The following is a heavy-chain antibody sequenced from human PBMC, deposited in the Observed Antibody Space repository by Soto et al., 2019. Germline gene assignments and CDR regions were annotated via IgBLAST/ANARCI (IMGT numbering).Heavy chain of an antibody. V-gene: IGHV5-51*01. J-gene: IGHJ3*02. CDR1: GYSFTSYW. CDR2: IYPGDSDT. CDR3: ARQSNYYDSSGYPNGAFDI. D-gene: IGHD3-22*01. Sequence: PGESLKISCKGSGYSFTSYWIGWVRQMPGKGLEWMGIIYPGDSDTRYSPSFQGQVTISADKSISTAYLQWSSLKASDTAMYYCARQSNYYDSSGYPNGAFDIWGQGTMVTVSS.